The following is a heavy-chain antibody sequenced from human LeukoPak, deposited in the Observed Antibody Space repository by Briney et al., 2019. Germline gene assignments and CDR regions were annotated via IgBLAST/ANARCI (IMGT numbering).Heavy chain of an antibody. D-gene: IGHD3-3*01. Sequence: GASVKVSCKTSGYTFTNFYMHWVRQAPGQGLEWMGIINPSGANTGYAQKFQGRVTMTRDTSTSTVYMELSSLRSQDTAVYYCAREGFPPKISDFWSGLGPYYYYGMDVWGQGTTVTVSS. J-gene: IGHJ6*02. CDR1: GYTFTNFY. V-gene: IGHV1-46*01. CDR2: INPSGANT. CDR3: AREGFPPKISDFWSGLGPYYYYGMDV.